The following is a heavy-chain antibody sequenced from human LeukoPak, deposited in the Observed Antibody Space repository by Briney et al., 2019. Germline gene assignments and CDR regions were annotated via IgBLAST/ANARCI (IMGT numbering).Heavy chain of an antibody. CDR1: GGTFSSYA. Sequence: ASVKVSCKASGGTFSSYAISWVRQAPGQGLEWMGRIIPILGIANYAQKFQGRVTITADKSTSTAYMELSSLRSEDTAVYYCASFNSDIVVVPAAMTGMDVWGQGTTVTVSS. CDR3: ASFNSDIVVVPAAMTGMDV. V-gene: IGHV1-69*04. J-gene: IGHJ6*02. CDR2: IIPILGIA. D-gene: IGHD2-2*01.